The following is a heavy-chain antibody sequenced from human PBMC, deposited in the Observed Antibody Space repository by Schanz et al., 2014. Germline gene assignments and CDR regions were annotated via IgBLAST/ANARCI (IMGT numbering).Heavy chain of an antibody. J-gene: IGHJ4*02. CDR3: IRGDIMVVPVAHF. CDR2: ITYDGSNT. Sequence: SGGGVVQPGRSLRLSCAASGFTMITYAMHWVRQPPGKGLEWVAIITYDGSNTYHADSVKGRFTISRDNSKNTLYLQMNSLRAEDTAVYYCIRGDIMVVPVAHFWGQGILVTVSS. D-gene: IGHD2-2*01. V-gene: IGHV3-30*04. CDR1: GFTMITYA.